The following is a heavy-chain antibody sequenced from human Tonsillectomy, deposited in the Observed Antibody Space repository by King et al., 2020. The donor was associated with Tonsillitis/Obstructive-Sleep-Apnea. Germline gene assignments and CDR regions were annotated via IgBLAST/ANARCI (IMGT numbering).Heavy chain of an antibody. J-gene: IGHJ6*03. CDR3: ARGRFSDYYYYMDV. V-gene: IGHV4-61*01. Sequence: VPLQESGPGLVKPSETLSLTCTVSGGSVSSGRYYWSWIRQPPGKGLEWIGYIYYSGSTNYNPSLKSRVTISVDTSKNQFSLKVSSVTAADTAVYYCARGRFSDYYYYMDVWGKGTTVTVSS. CDR2: IYYSGST. D-gene: IGHD3-3*01. CDR1: GGSVSSGRYY.